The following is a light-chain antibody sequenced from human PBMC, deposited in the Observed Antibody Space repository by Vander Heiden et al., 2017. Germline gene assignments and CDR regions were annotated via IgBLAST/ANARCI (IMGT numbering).Light chain of an antibody. Sequence: DIQTTHSPSSLSASVGDRVTITCQASQDISNYLNWYQQKPGKAPKLLIYDASNLETGVPSRFSGSGSGTDFTFTISSLQPEDIATYYCQQYDNLPRTFGQGTKVEIK. CDR1: QDISNY. CDR2: DAS. V-gene: IGKV1-33*01. J-gene: IGKJ1*01. CDR3: QQYDNLPRT.